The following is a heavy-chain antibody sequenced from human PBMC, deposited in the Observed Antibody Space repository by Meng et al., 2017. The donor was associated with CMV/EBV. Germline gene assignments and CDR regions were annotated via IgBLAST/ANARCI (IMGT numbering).Heavy chain of an antibody. Sequence: ASVKVSCKASGYTFTSYDINWVRQATGQGLEWMGWMNPNSGNTGYAQKFQGGVTITRNTSISTAYMELSSLRSEDTAVYYCARGGTIFGVVIINLYYYYGMDVWGQGTTVTVSS. CDR3: ARGGTIFGVVIINLYYYYGMDV. J-gene: IGHJ6*02. D-gene: IGHD3-3*01. CDR2: MNPNSGNT. CDR1: GYTFTSYD. V-gene: IGHV1-8*03.